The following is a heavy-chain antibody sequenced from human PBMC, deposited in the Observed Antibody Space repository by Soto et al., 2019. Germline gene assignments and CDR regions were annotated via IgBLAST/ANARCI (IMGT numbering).Heavy chain of an antibody. V-gene: IGHV3-23*01. D-gene: IGHD3-9*01. CDR1: GSTLSSYA. J-gene: IGHJ4*02. CDR3: AESRDFDWLSTPSAFDY. Sequence: SMRPSCPPAGSTLSSYAMSCVRHPPGRGLEWVSAMSGSGGSTYYADSVTGRFTISRDNSKNTLYRQMDRLRAEDTAVYYCAESRDFDWLSTPSAFDYWGQGTLVTVSS. CDR2: MSGSGGST.